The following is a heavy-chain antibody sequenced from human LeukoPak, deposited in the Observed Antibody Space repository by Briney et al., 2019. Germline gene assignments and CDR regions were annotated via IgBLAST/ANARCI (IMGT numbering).Heavy chain of an antibody. D-gene: IGHD4-23*01. V-gene: IGHV3-23*01. CDR3: AKPGGNYYFDS. J-gene: IGHJ4*02. CDR2: ISDGGGNT. CDR1: GFTFNNYM. Sequence: GGSLRLSCAASGFTFNNYMMSWVRQAPGKGLEWVSAISDGGGNTYYADSVKGRFTISRDNSKSTLYLHMNTLRVEDTAVYYCAKPGGNYYFDSWGQGTLVSLSS.